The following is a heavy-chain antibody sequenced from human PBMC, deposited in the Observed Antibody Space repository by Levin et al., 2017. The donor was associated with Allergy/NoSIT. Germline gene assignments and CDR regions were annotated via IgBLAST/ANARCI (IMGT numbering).Heavy chain of an antibody. CDR2: IIPILGIA. Sequence: SVKVSCKASGGTFSSYAISWVRQAPGQGLEWMGRIIPILGIANYAQKFQGRVTITADKSTSTAYMELSSLRSEDTAVYYCARDLKDIVVVPAAILGGDAFDSWGQGTMVTVSS. V-gene: IGHV1-69*04. J-gene: IGHJ3*02. CDR3: ARDLKDIVVVPAAILGGDAFDS. CDR1: GGTFSSYA. D-gene: IGHD2-2*01.